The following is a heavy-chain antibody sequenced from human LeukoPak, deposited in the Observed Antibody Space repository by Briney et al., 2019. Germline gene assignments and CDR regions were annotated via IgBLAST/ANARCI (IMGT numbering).Heavy chain of an antibody. D-gene: IGHD6-6*01. Sequence: PGGSLRFSCAASGFTFSDYYMSWIRQAPGKGLEWVSYISSSGSTIYYADSVKGRFTISRDNAKNSLYLQMNSLRAEDTAVYYCARLRSSSFYYYYMDVWGKGTTVTVSS. J-gene: IGHJ6*03. V-gene: IGHV3-11*01. CDR2: ISSSGSTI. CDR1: GFTFSDYY. CDR3: ARLRSSSFYYYYMDV.